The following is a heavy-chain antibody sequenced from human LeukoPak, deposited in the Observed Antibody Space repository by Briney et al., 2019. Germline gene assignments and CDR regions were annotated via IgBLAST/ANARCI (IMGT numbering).Heavy chain of an antibody. CDR1: GFTFSSYP. J-gene: IGHJ3*02. D-gene: IGHD3-9*01. Sequence: GGSLRLSCAASGFTFSSYPMSWVRQAPGKGLEWVSAISGSGGSTYYADSVKGRFTISRDNSKNTLYLQMNSLRAEDTAVYYCAKGWDSYYYDILTGYSDAFDIWGQGTMVTVSS. V-gene: IGHV3-23*01. CDR3: AKGWDSYYYDILTGYSDAFDI. CDR2: ISGSGGST.